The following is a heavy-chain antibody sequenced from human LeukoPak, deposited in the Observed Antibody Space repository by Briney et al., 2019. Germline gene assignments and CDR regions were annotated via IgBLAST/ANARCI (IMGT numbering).Heavy chain of an antibody. Sequence: GGPLRLSCAASEFSVGSNYMTWVRQAPGKGLEWVSLIYSGGSTYYADSVKCRVTISRDNSKNTLYLQMNSLKTEDTAVYYCTRWGSGNPTEAFDIWGQGTMVTVSS. CDR1: EFSVGSNY. CDR2: IYSGGST. V-gene: IGHV3-66*01. D-gene: IGHD4-23*01. J-gene: IGHJ3*02. CDR3: TRWGSGNPTEAFDI.